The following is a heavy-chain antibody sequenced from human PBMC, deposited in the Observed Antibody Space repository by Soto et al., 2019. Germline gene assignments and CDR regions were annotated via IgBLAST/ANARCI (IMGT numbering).Heavy chain of an antibody. Sequence: QVQLVQSGAEVKKPGASVKVSCKASGYTFTNYGITWVRQAPGQGLEWMGWISPYNGNTNYIQNLQGRVTMTTDTSTSTAYMGLRSLTSDDTAVYYCARGGLGYCSGGSCPSNWFDPWGQGTLVTVST. V-gene: IGHV1-18*01. J-gene: IGHJ5*02. CDR2: ISPYNGNT. CDR3: ARGGLGYCSGGSCPSNWFDP. D-gene: IGHD2-15*01. CDR1: GYTFTNYG.